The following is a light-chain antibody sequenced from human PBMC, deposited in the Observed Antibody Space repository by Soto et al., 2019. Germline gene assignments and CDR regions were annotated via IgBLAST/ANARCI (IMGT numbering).Light chain of an antibody. V-gene: IGLV1-51*01. CDR2: DDN. CDR3: GTWDTSLPACV. CDR1: ASNIGNNS. J-gene: IGLJ1*01. Sequence: QSVLPQPPSVSAAPGQRVTISCSGSASNIGNNSVSWYQQLPGAAPKLLIYDDNNRPSGIPDRFSGSKSGTSATLGITGLQTGDEADYYCGTWDTSLPACVFGHGTKVTVL.